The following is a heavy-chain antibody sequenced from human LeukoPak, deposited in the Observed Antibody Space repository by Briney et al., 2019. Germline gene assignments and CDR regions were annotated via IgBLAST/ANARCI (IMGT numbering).Heavy chain of an antibody. V-gene: IGHV4-59*13. Sequence: SETLSLTCTVSGGSISSYYWSWIRQPPGKGLEWIGYIYYTGSTNYNPSLKSRVTISVDTSKNQFSLKLSSVTAADTALYYCAREPLYCSGGSCYRMFDPWGQGTLVTVSS. CDR2: IYYTGST. D-gene: IGHD2-15*01. CDR3: AREPLYCSGGSCYRMFDP. J-gene: IGHJ5*02. CDR1: GGSISSYY.